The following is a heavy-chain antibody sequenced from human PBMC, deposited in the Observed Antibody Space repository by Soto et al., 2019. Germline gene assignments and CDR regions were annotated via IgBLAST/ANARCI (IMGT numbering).Heavy chain of an antibody. V-gene: IGHV4-59*01. D-gene: IGHD6-6*01. CDR1: GRSINDFY. CDR3: ARVGGVAARTFDY. J-gene: IGHJ4*02. Sequence: PXETLSLKCTVSGRSINDFYWSWIRPPPGKGLEWIGYIYYSGSTDYNPSLKGRVTISVDTSKNQFSLKLRSVTAADTAVYYCARVGGVAARTFDYWGQGNLVTVSS. CDR2: IYYSGST.